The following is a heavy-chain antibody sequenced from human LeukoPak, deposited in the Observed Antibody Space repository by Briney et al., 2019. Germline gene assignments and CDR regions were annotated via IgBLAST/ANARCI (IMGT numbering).Heavy chain of an antibody. J-gene: IGHJ6*02. CDR2: MNPNSGNT. CDR1: GYTFTSYD. V-gene: IGHV1-8*01. CDR3: AREKWYGDYAINGMDV. Sequence: ASVKVSCKASGYTFTSYDINWVRQATGQGLEWMGWMNPNSGNTGYAQKLQGRVTMTTDTSTSTAYMELRSLRSDDTAVYYCAREKWYGDYAINGMDVWGQGTTVTVSS. D-gene: IGHD4-17*01.